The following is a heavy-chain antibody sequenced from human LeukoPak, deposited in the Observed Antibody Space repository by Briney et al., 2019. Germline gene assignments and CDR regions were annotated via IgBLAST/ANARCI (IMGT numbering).Heavy chain of an antibody. D-gene: IGHD3-16*01. CDR1: GYSFTDYY. V-gene: IGHV1-2*02. CDR2: INPKSGGT. J-gene: IGHJ4*02. CDR3: ARTREGVWGSYSP. Sequence: VKVSCKASGYSFTDYYIHWVRLAPGQGLEWMGWINPKSGGTHYAQKFQGRVSMTRDTSINTVHLELSSLKTNDTAVYYCARTREGVWGSYSPWGQGTLVTVSS.